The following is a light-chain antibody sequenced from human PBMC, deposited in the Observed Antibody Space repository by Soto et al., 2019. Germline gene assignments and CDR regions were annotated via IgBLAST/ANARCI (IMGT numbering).Light chain of an antibody. CDR3: LQYKKGVLT. V-gene: IGKV3-15*01. J-gene: IGKJ4*01. CDR1: QSVSSN. Sequence: EVVRTQSPATLSVSPGERATLSCRASQSVSSNLAWYQQKPGQAPRLLIYGASTRATGIPARFSGSGSGTDFTLTITGLQSEDFAVYYCLQYKKGVLTFGGGTKVDIK. CDR2: GAS.